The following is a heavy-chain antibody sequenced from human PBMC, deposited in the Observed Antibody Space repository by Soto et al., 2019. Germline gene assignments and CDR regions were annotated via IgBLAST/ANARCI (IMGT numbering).Heavy chain of an antibody. J-gene: IGHJ6*02. CDR3: ARERGVVPAAIAAKGEYYYGMDV. Sequence: GGFLRLSCSASGFTFSSYAMHWVRQAPVKGLEWVAVISYDGSNKYYADSVKGRFTISRDNSKNTLYLQMNSLRAEDTAVYYCARERGVVPAAIAAKGEYYYGMDVWGQGTTVTVS. CDR1: GFTFSSYA. D-gene: IGHD2-2*01. V-gene: IGHV3-30-3*01. CDR2: ISYDGSNK.